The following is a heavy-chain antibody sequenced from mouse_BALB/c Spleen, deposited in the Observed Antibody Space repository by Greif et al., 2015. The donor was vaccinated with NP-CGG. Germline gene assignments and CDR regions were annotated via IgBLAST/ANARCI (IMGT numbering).Heavy chain of an antibody. CDR1: GYTFTSYW. Sequence: QVQLQQSGAELAKPGASVKMSCKASGYTFTSYWMHWVKQRPGQGLEWIGYINPSTGYTAYNQKLKDKAPLTADKSSSTAYRQRSSLTSEDSAVYDCAYYNGSSDGYAMDYWGQGTSVTVSS. V-gene: IGHV1-7*01. D-gene: IGHD1-1*01. CDR3: AYYNGSSDGYAMDY. J-gene: IGHJ4*01. CDR2: INPSTGYT.